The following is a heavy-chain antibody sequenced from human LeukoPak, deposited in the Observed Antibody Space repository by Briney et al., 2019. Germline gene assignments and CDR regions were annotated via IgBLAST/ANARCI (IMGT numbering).Heavy chain of an antibody. D-gene: IGHD3-22*01. Sequence: SETQSLTCTVSGGSISSYYWSWIRQPAGKGLEWIGRIYTSGSTNYNPSLKSRVTMSVDTSKNQFSLKLSSVTAADTAVYYCARAPRTYYYDSSGYYFDYWGQGTLVTVSS. J-gene: IGHJ4*02. CDR2: IYTSGST. CDR1: GGSISSYY. V-gene: IGHV4-4*07. CDR3: ARAPRTYYYDSSGYYFDY.